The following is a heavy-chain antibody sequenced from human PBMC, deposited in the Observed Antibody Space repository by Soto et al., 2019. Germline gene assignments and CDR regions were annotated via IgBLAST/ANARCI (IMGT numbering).Heavy chain of an antibody. Sequence: SETLSLTSTVSGGSISSSSYYWGWIRQPPGKGLEWIGSIYYSGSTYYNPSLKSRVTISVDTSKNQFSLKLSSVSAADTAVYYCARQRDCSSSSCYPNWFDPWGQGTLVPVSS. CDR3: ARQRDCSSSSCYPNWFDP. V-gene: IGHV4-39*01. CDR2: IYYSGST. D-gene: IGHD2-2*01. CDR1: GGSISSSSYY. J-gene: IGHJ5*02.